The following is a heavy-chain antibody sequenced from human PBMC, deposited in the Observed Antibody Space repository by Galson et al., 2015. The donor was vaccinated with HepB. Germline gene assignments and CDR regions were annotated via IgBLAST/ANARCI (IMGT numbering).Heavy chain of an antibody. D-gene: IGHD2-21*01. Sequence: SLRLSCAVSGFTFSDYYMSWIRQAPGKGLEWLSYITNSGRSTSYADSVKGRFTISRDNAKNSLYLEMNSLRAEDTAVYYCARESRGNCFPCDCWRQGPLITVSS. V-gene: IGHV3-11*01. CDR3: ARESRGNCFPCDC. CDR2: ITNSGRST. CDR1: GFTFSDYY. J-gene: IGHJ4*02.